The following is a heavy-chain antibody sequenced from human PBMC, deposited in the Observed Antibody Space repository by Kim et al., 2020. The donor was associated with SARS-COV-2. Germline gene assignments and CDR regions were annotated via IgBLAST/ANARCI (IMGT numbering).Heavy chain of an antibody. CDR2: IWYDGSNK. V-gene: IGHV3-33*01. J-gene: IGHJ6*01. CDR1: GFTFSSYG. CDR3: ARDVSSSPGPYYYYGMDV. Sequence: GGSLRLSCAASGFTFSSYGMHWVRLAPGKGLEWVAVIWYDGSNKYYADSVKGRFTISRDNSKNTLYLQMNSLRAEDTAVYYCARDVSSSPGPYYYYGMDV. D-gene: IGHD6-6*01.